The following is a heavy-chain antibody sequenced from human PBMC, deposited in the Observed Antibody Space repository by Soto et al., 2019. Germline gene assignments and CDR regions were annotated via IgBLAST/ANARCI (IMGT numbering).Heavy chain of an antibody. CDR3: ARERPYSSSWYGPFAY. D-gene: IGHD6-13*01. Sequence: PGGSLRLSCAASGFTFSSYAMHWFRQAPGKGLEWVAVISYDGSNKYYADSVKGRFTISRDNSKNTLYLQMNSLRAEDTAVYYCARERPYSSSWYGPFAYWGQGTLVTVSS. CDR2: ISYDGSNK. V-gene: IGHV3-30-3*01. CDR1: GFTFSSYA. J-gene: IGHJ4*02.